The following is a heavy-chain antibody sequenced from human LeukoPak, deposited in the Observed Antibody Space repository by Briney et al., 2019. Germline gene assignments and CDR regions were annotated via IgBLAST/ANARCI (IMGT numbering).Heavy chain of an antibody. D-gene: IGHD2-2*01. CDR2: ISYSGST. V-gene: IGHV4-31*03. CDR3: AAIVVVPAAIDY. CDR1: GGSISSDAYC. J-gene: IGHJ4*02. Sequence: PSQTLSLTCTVPGGSISSDAYCWSWIRQHPGKGLEWIGYISYSGSTYYNPSLKSRVTISVDTSKNQFSLKLSSVTAADTAVYYCAAIVVVPAAIDYWGQGTLVTVSS.